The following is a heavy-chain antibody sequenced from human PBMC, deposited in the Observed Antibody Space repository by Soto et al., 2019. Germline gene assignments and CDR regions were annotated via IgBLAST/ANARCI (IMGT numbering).Heavy chain of an antibody. CDR2: INHSGST. CDR1: GGSFSGYY. Sequence: SETLSLTCAVYGGSFSGYYWSWIRQPPGKGLEWIGEINHSGSTNYNPSLKSRVTISVDTSKNQFSLKLSSVTAAVTAVYYCARGITLTDWGQGTLVTVSS. CDR3: ARGITLTD. D-gene: IGHD3-9*01. V-gene: IGHV4-34*01. J-gene: IGHJ4*02.